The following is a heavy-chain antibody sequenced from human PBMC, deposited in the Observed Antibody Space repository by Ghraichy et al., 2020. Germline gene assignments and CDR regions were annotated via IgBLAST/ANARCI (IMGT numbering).Heavy chain of an antibody. CDR3: ACSHGDYDAPFDY. V-gene: IGHV4-59*01. D-gene: IGHD4-17*01. Sequence: SETLSLTCTVSGGSISSYYWSWIRQPPGKGLEWIGYIYYSGSTNYNPSLKSRVTISVDTSKNQFSLKLSSVTAADTAVYYCACSHGDYDAPFDYWGQGTLVTVSS. CDR2: IYYSGST. J-gene: IGHJ4*02. CDR1: GGSISSYY.